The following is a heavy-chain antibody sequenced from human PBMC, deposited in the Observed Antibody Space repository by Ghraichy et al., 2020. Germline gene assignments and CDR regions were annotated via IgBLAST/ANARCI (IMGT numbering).Heavy chain of an antibody. J-gene: IGHJ3*01. V-gene: IGHV3-7*01. CDR3: ARDPYDSSAYGAFDV. D-gene: IGHD3-22*01. CDR1: GFTFSKYW. CDR2: ITVDGSEK. Sequence: GGSLRLSCAASGFTFSKYWMSWVRQAPGKGLEWVANITVDGSEKEYVDSVKGRFTISRDNAKNSLYLQMSSLRADDTAVYYCARDPYDSSAYGAFDVWGQGTMVTVSS.